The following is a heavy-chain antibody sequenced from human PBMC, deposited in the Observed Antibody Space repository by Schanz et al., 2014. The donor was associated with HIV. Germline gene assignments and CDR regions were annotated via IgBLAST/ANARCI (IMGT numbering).Heavy chain of an antibody. CDR2: IIPVFGTT. CDR1: GGTFMTYA. Sequence: QVHLVQSGAEVKKPGSSVKVSCKASGGTFMTYAISWVRQAPGQGLEWMGGIIPVFGTTNYAQKFQGRVTITADKSTSTAYMELSSLRSEDTAVYYCARSRYGDYPYYFDYWGQGTLVTVSS. V-gene: IGHV1-69*06. J-gene: IGHJ4*02. CDR3: ARSRYGDYPYYFDY. D-gene: IGHD4-17*01.